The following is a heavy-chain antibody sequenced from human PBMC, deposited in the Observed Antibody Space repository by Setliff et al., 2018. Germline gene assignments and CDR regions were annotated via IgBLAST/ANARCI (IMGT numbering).Heavy chain of an antibody. D-gene: IGHD3-3*01. CDR1: GGSISSSSYY. CDR2: IYYSGST. V-gene: IGHV4-39*07. CDR3: ARRETYYNFWSGYYAY. J-gene: IGHJ4*02. Sequence: LSLTCTVSGGSISSSSYYWGWIRQPLGKGLEWIGSIYYSGSTYYNPSLKSRVTISVDTSKNQFSLKLSSVTAADTAVYYCARRETYYNFWSGYYAYWGQGTLVTV.